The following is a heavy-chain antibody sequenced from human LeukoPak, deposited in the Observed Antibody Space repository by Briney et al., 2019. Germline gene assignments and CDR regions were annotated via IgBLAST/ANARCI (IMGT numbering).Heavy chain of an antibody. CDR2: ISAYNGNT. D-gene: IGHD3-3*02. CDR1: GYTFTSYG. CDR3: ARDGDIFGVVPTLFDY. V-gene: IGHV1-18*01. Sequence: ASVKVSCKASGYTFTSYGISWVRQAPGQGLEWMGWISAYNGNTNYAQKLQGRVTMTTDTSTSTAYMELRSLRSDDTAVYYCARDGDIFGVVPTLFDYWGQGTLVTVSS. J-gene: IGHJ4*02.